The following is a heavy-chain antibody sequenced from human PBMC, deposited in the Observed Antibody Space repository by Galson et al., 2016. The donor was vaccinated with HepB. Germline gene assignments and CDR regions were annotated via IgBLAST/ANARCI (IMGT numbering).Heavy chain of an antibody. J-gene: IGHJ5*01. CDR1: GGSIISDNW. CDR2: INYAGFT. D-gene: IGHD2-15*01. Sequence: SETLSLTCGVSGGSIISDNWWSWIRQPPGKGLEWIGEINYAGFTKYNPSLKSRVTISVDTSKNQFSLKLNSTSAADTSVYFCARVEVAATNWFDSWGQGTLVTVSS. V-gene: IGHV4/OR15-8*01. CDR3: ARVEVAATNWFDS.